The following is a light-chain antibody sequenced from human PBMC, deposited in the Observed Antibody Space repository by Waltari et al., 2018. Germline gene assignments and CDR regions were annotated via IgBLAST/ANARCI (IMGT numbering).Light chain of an antibody. J-gene: IGKJ2*01. CDR3: QQYDSYPYT. V-gene: IGKV1-5*03. CDR1: QSINNW. Sequence: VQMTQSPSTLSASVGDGVTITCRASQSINNWVAWYQQQPGNAPNRLIYKASTLESGVPARFSCSESGTEFTLTISILQPDDFATYDCQQYDSYPYTFGQGTKLEIK. CDR2: KAS.